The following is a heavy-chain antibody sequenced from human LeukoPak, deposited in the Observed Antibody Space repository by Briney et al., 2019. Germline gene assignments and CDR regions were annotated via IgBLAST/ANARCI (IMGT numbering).Heavy chain of an antibody. Sequence: SETLSLTCAVYGGSFGGYYWSWIRQPPGKGLEWIGEINHSGSTNYNPSHKSRVTISVDTSKNQFSLKLSSVTAADTAVYYCARGPNSSSWYLYFQHWGQGTLVTVSS. CDR2: INHSGST. CDR1: GGSFGGYY. CDR3: ARGPNSSSWYLYFQH. J-gene: IGHJ1*01. V-gene: IGHV4-34*01. D-gene: IGHD6-13*01.